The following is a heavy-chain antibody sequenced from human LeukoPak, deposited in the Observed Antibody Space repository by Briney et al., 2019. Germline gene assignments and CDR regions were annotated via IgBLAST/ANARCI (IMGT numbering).Heavy chain of an antibody. Sequence: GGSLRLSCAASGFTFSNYGMQWVRQAPGKGLEWVTFIRYDGRNKYYADSVKGRFTISRDNSKNTLYLQMNSLRAEDTAVYYCAREHIVVVAPFDYWGQGTLVTVSS. CDR2: IRYDGRNK. V-gene: IGHV3-30*02. CDR3: AREHIVVVAPFDY. CDR1: GFTFSNYG. D-gene: IGHD2-21*01. J-gene: IGHJ4*02.